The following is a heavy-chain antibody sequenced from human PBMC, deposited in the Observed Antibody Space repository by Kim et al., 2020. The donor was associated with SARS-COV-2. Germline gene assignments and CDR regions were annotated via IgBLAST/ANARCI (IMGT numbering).Heavy chain of an antibody. V-gene: IGHV1-3*01. D-gene: IGHD6-13*01. J-gene: IGHJ4*02. CDR2: INAGTGNT. Sequence: MHWVRQAPGQRLEWMGWINAGTGNTKYSQKFQGRVTITRDKSASTVYMELSSLRSEDTAVYYCARDRSAADPWYFDYWGQGTLVTVST. CDR3: ARDRSAADPWYFDY.